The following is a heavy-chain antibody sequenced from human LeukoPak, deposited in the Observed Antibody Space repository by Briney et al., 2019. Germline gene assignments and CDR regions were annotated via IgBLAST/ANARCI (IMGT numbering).Heavy chain of an antibody. Sequence: GGSLRFSCAASGFTFSNYAMSWVRQAPGKGLEWVSAISGSGGSTYYADSVKGRFTISRDNSKNTLYLQMNSLRAEDTAIYYCAKERDVVPAAYFDFWGQGTLVTVSS. CDR3: AKERDVVPAAYFDF. J-gene: IGHJ4*02. CDR1: GFTFSNYA. D-gene: IGHD2-2*01. CDR2: ISGSGGST. V-gene: IGHV3-23*01.